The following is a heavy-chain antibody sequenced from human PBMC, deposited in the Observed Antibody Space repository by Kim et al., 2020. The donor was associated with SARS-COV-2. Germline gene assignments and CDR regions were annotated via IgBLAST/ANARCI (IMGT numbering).Heavy chain of an antibody. J-gene: IGHJ4*02. CDR2: ISSSSSYI. D-gene: IGHD1-26*01. CDR1: GFTFSSYS. CDR3: ARGETRGATGEWGY. Sequence: GGSLRLSCAASGFTFSSYSMNWVRQAPGKGLEWVSSISSSSSYIYYADSVKGRFTISRDNAKNSLYLQMNSLRAEDTAVYYCARGETRGATGEWGYWGQGTLVTVSS. V-gene: IGHV3-21*01.